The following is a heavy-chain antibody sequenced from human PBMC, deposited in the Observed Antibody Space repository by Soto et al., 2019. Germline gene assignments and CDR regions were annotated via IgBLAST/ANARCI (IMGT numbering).Heavy chain of an antibody. CDR3: AARPRRGIYYFDY. CDR2: IYSGGST. Sequence: PGGSLRLSCAASGFTVSSNYMSWVRQAPGKGLEWVSVIYSGGSTYYADSVKGRFTISRDNSKNTLYLQMNSLRAEDTAVYYCAARPRRGIYYFDYWGQGTLVTVSS. J-gene: IGHJ4*02. CDR1: GFTVSSNY. V-gene: IGHV3-53*01.